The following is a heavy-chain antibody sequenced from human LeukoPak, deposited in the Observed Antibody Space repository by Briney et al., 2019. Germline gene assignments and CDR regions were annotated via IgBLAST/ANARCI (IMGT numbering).Heavy chain of an antibody. CDR2: ISAYNGNT. J-gene: IGHJ4*02. Sequence: ASVKVSCKASGYTFTSYSISWVRQAPGQGLEWMGWISAYNGNTNYAQKLQGRVTITTDTSTSTAYMELRSLRSDDTAVYYCARVDYGDYGRNPSFDWGQGTLVTVSS. D-gene: IGHD4-17*01. CDR3: ARVDYGDYGRNPSFD. V-gene: IGHV1-18*01. CDR1: GYTFTSYS.